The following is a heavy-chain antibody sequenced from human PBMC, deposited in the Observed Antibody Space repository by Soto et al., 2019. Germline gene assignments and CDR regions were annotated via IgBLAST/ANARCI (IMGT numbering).Heavy chain of an antibody. CDR1: GGSISSYY. Sequence: SETLSLTCTVSGGSISSYYWSWIRQPPGKGLEWIGYIYYSGSTNYNPSLKSRVTISVDTPKNQFSLKLSSVTAADTAVYYCAREQWRGGMDVWGQGTTVTVSS. J-gene: IGHJ6*02. CDR3: AREQWRGGMDV. CDR2: IYYSGST. V-gene: IGHV4-59*01. D-gene: IGHD6-19*01.